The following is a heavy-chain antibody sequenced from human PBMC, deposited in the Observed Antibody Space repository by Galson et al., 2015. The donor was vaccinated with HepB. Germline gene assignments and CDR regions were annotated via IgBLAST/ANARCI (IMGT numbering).Heavy chain of an antibody. Sequence: SLRLSCAASGFAFDSPAMSWVRQAPGRGLEWISGITGKGDSTFYADSVKGRFTVSKDNSNNMLYLQMNSLRADDAGLYFCAKGYGLFDSWGRGILVTVSS. J-gene: IGHJ5*01. CDR3: AKGYGLFDS. CDR1: GFAFDSPA. CDR2: ITGKGDST. D-gene: IGHD5-18*01. V-gene: IGHV3-23*01.